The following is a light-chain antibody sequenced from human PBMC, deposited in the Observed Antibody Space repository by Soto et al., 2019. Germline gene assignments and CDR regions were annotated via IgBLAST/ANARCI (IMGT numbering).Light chain of an antibody. CDR1: SSDIGGYNY. CDR3: SSYTSSGTPWV. J-gene: IGLJ3*02. V-gene: IGLV2-14*01. CDR2: DVT. Sequence: QSALTQPASVSGSPGQSITISCTGTSSDIGGYNYVSWYQQHPGKVPKLMIYDVTNRPSGVSNRFSGSKSGNTASLTISGLQAEDDDDYYCSSYTSSGTPWVFGGGTKLTVL.